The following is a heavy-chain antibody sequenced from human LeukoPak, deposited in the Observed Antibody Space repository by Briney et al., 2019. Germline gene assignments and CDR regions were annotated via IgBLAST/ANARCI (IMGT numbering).Heavy chain of an antibody. D-gene: IGHD3-16*01. J-gene: IGHJ4*02. CDR1: GFTFSSYA. V-gene: IGHV3-30-3*01. Sequence: PGRSLRLSCAASGFTFSSYAMHWVRQAPGKGLEWVAVISYDGSNKYYADSVKGRFTISRDNSKNTLYLQMNSLRAEDTAVYYCARAGGNYFDYWGQGTLVTVSS. CDR3: ARAGGNYFDY. CDR2: ISYDGSNK.